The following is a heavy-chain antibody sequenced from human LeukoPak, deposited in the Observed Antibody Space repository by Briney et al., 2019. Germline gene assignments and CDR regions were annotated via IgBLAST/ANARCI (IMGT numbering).Heavy chain of an antibody. CDR3: ARYTIAHGFDM. CDR1: GYTSSRPD. CDR2: MSYIDNI. Sequence: GASVKVSCKASGYTSSRPDINWVRQAPGKGPEWLGYMSYIDNIGYAQKFQGRLTFSRDTSITTAYMELSSLRSEDTAVYYCARYTIAHGFDMWGQGTMVTVST. D-gene: IGHD2-21*01. V-gene: IGHV1-8*02. J-gene: IGHJ3*02.